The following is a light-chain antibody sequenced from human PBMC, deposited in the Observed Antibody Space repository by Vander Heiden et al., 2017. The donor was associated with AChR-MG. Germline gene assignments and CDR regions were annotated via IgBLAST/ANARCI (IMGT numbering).Light chain of an antibody. CDR2: DVN. CDR3: CSSTVSNREV. J-gene: IGLJ1*01. Sequence: QAALTQPPSASGSPGQSVTISCTGTGRDVGNLAYVSWYQQYPGNAPKLIIYDVNKRPSGVPDRFSGSQSDRTASLTVSGLQAEDEAEYYCCSSTVSNREVFGSGTKVTVL. CDR1: GRDVGNLAY. V-gene: IGLV2-8*01.